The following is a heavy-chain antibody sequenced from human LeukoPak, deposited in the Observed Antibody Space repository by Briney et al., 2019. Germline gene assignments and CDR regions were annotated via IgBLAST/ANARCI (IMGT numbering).Heavy chain of an antibody. Sequence: GRSLRLSCAASGFTFDDYAMHWVRQAPGKGLEWVSGISWNSGSIGYADSVKGRFTISGDNSKNTLYLQMNSLRAEDTAVYYCAKAYDFWSGLDYWGQGTLVTVSS. CDR1: GFTFDDYA. J-gene: IGHJ4*02. CDR3: AKAYDFWSGLDY. V-gene: IGHV3-9*01. D-gene: IGHD3-3*01. CDR2: ISWNSGSI.